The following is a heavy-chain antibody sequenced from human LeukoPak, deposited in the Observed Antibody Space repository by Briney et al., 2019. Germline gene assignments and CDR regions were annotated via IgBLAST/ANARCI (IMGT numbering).Heavy chain of an antibody. D-gene: IGHD2-21*02. V-gene: IGHV4-30-4*08. CDR1: GGSISSGDYY. Sequence: SETLSLTCTVSGGSISSGDYYWSWIRQPPGKGLEWIGYIYYSGSTYYNPSLKSRVTISVDTSKNQFSLKLSSVTAADTAVYYCASSMVVTAFDIWGQGTMVTVSS. CDR3: ASSMVVTAFDI. CDR2: IYYSGST. J-gene: IGHJ3*02.